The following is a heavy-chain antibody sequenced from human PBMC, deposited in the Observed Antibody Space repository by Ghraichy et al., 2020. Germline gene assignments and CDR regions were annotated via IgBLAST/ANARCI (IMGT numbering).Heavy chain of an antibody. CDR1: GYSVTSHW. V-gene: IGHV5-51*01. CDR2: IYPGDSDT. CDR3: ARHVGGSVRDAFDI. D-gene: IGHD1-26*01. J-gene: IGHJ3*02. Sequence: GESLNISCRGAGYSVTSHWIGWVRQMPGKGLEWMGIIYPGDSDTRYSPSFQGQVTISADKSISTAYLQWSSLKASDTAMYYCARHVGGSVRDAFDIWGQGTMVTVSS.